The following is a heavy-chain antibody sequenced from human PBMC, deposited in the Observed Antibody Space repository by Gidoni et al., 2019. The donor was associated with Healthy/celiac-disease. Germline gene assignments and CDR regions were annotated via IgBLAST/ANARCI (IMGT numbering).Heavy chain of an antibody. J-gene: IGHJ6*02. D-gene: IGHD3-3*01. CDR3: TTDHNLGRHKNWSGSPQIPGPMDV. CDR2: IKSKTDGGTT. CDR1: GFTFSNAC. Sequence: EVQLVESGGGLVKPGGSLRLSCAASGFTFSNACMSWVRQAPGKGLAWVGRIKSKTDGGTTDYAAPVKGRFTISRDDSKNTLYLQMNSLKTEDTAVYYCTTDHNLGRHKNWSGSPQIPGPMDVWGQGTTVTVSS. V-gene: IGHV3-15*01.